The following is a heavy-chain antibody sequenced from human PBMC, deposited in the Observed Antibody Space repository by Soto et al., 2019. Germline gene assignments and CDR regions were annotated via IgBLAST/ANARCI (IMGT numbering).Heavy chain of an antibody. CDR3: AKDELRFTIFGVVIPATYYYYGMDV. J-gene: IGHJ6*02. Sequence: GGSLRLSCAASGFTFSSYGMHWVRQAPGKGLEWVAVISYDGSNKYYADSVKGRFTISRDNSKNTLYLQMKSLRAEDTDVYYCAKDELRFTIFGVVIPATYYYYGMDVWGQGTTVTVSS. CDR1: GFTFSSYG. D-gene: IGHD3-3*01. CDR2: ISYDGSNK. V-gene: IGHV3-30*18.